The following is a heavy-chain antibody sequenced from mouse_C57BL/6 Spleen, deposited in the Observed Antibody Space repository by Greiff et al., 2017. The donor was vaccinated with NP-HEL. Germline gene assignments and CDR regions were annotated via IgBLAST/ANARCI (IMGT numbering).Heavy chain of an antibody. CDR3: TRGYSNYYWYFDV. D-gene: IGHD2-5*01. V-gene: IGHV5-9-1*02. CDR1: GFTFSSYA. J-gene: IGHJ1*03. CDR2: ISSGGDYI. Sequence: LVESGEGLVKPGGSLKLSCAASGFTFSSYAMSWVRQTPEKRLEWVAYISSGGDYIYYADTVKGRFTISRDNARNTLYLQMSSLKSEDTAMYYCTRGYSNYYWYFDVWGTGTTVTVSS.